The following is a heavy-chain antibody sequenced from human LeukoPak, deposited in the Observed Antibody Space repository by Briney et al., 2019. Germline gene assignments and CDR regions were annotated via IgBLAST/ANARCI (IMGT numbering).Heavy chain of an antibody. CDR1: GFTFSNYA. V-gene: IGHV3-23*01. J-gene: IGHJ4*02. Sequence: GGSLRLSCAASGFTFSNYAMSWVRQAPGKGLEWVSSITGSGGRTYYADSVKGRFTISRDNPKNTLSLQMNSLRAEDTAFYYCAKRIPSQNPHYFDYWGQGTLVTVSS. CDR2: ITGSGGRT. D-gene: IGHD2-21*01. CDR3: AKRIPSQNPHYFDY.